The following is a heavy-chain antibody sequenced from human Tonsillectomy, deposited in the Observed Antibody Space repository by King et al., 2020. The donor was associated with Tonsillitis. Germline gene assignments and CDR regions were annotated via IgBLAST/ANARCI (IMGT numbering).Heavy chain of an antibody. CDR3: ASPREQLVRDYYYNGLDV. CDR2: IIPIFGTT. D-gene: IGHD6-13*01. J-gene: IGHJ6*02. CDR1: GGTFSSNG. Sequence: QLVQSGAEVKKPGSSVTVSCKASGGTFSSNGLTWVRQAPGQGLEWMGGIIPIFGTTNDAQKFQGRVTISADKVTSTAYMELSSLKSDDTAVYYCASPREQLVRDYYYNGLDVWGQGTPVTVSS. V-gene: IGHV1-69*06.